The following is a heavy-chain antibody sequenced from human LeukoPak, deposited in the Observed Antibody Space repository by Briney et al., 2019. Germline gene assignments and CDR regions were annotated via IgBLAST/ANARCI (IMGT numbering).Heavy chain of an antibody. Sequence: SETLSLTCTVYGGSFSGYSWSWIRQPPGKGLEWIGEINHSGSTHYNPSLKSRVTISVDTSKNQFSLKLSSVTAADTAVFYCAGEDYYDSSGAMDVWGQGTTVTVSS. D-gene: IGHD3-22*01. CDR1: GGSFSGYS. J-gene: IGHJ6*02. V-gene: IGHV4-34*01. CDR2: INHSGST. CDR3: AGEDYYDSSGAMDV.